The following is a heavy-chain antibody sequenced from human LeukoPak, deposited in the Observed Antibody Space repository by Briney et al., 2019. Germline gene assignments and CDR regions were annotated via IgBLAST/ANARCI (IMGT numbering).Heavy chain of an antibody. CDR1: GGSISSGSYY. CDR2: IYTSGST. V-gene: IGHV4-61*02. J-gene: IGHJ4*02. D-gene: IGHD1-26*01. Sequence: SETPSLTCTVSGGSISSGSYYWSWIRQPAGKGLEWIGRIYTSGSTNYNPSIKSRVTISVDTSKNQFSLKLSSVTAADTAVYYCARELGGSYSWGQGTLVTVSS. CDR3: ARELGGSYS.